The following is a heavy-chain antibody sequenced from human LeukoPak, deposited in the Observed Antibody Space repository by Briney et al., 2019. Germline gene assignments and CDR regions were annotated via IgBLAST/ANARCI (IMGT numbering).Heavy chain of an antibody. Sequence: PGGSLRLSCAASGFTFSAYWMTWVRQAPGKGLEWVANIKRDGSEKYYMDSVKGRFTISRDNAKNSLYLQMNSLRAEDTAVYYCAGPPNIAAAGQDWGQGTLVTVSS. D-gene: IGHD6-13*01. J-gene: IGHJ4*02. CDR1: GFTFSAYW. CDR2: IKRDGSEK. V-gene: IGHV3-7*01. CDR3: AGPPNIAAAGQD.